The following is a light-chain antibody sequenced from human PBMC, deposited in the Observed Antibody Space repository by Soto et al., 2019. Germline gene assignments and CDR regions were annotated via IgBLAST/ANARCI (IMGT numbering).Light chain of an antibody. J-gene: IGKJ4*01. CDR2: GAS. CDR1: QSVSSSY. CDR3: QQYGSLLT. V-gene: IGKV3-20*01. Sequence: EIVLTQSPGTLSLSPGERATLSCRASQSVSSSYLAWYQQKPGQAPRLLIYGASSRATGIPDRFSGSWSGTDFTLTISRLEPEDFAVYYCQQYGSLLTFGGGTKVDIK.